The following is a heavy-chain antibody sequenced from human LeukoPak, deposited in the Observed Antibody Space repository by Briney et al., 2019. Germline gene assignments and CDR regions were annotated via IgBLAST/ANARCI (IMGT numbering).Heavy chain of an antibody. CDR1: GFTFSSYA. J-gene: IGHJ4*02. D-gene: IGHD5-24*01. CDR2: IIGSGGST. CDR3: AKDGEEMATIN. Sequence: PGGSLRLPCAASGFTFSSYAMSWVRQAPGKGLEWVSAIIGSGGSTYYADSVKGRFTISRDNSENTLYLQMNSLRAEDTAVYYCAKDGEEMATINWGQGTLVTVSS. V-gene: IGHV3-23*01.